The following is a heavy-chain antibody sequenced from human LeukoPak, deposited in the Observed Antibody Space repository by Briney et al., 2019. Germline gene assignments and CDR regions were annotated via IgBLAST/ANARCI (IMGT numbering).Heavy chain of an antibody. CDR2: ISRSGSTI. CDR1: GFTFSSYE. CDR3: ARGQRAHVEWSSYMDV. D-gene: IGHD3-3*01. Sequence: GGSLRLSCAASGFTFSSYEMNWVRQAPGKGLEWVSYISRSGSTIYYADSVKGRFTISRDNAKNSLYLQMNSLRAEDTAVYYCARGQRAHVEWSSYMDVWGKGTTVTVSS. V-gene: IGHV3-48*03. J-gene: IGHJ6*03.